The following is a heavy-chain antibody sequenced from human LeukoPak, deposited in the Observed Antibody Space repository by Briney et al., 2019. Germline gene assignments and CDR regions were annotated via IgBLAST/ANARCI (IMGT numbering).Heavy chain of an antibody. D-gene: IGHD4/OR15-4a*01. J-gene: IGHJ4*02. Sequence: GESLKISCKGSGYRFSTYWIAWVRQMPGKGLEWMGIIYPADSDTRYSPSFQGQVIISVDKSISTAYLQWSSLKASDTAMYYCARHSMVAPRWWFDYWGQGTLVTVSS. CDR2: IYPADSDT. V-gene: IGHV5-51*01. CDR1: GYRFSTYW. CDR3: ARHSMVAPRWWFDY.